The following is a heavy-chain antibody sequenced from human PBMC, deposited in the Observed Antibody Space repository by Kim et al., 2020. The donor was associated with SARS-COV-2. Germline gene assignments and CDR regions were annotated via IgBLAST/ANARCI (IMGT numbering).Heavy chain of an antibody. J-gene: IGHJ4*02. CDR3: ARDETYYYGSGSYYPNYFDY. V-gene: IGHV4-39*02. Sequence: SETLSLTCTVSGGSISSSSYYWGWIRQPPGKGLEWIGSIYYSGSTYYNPSLKSRVTISVDTSKNQFSLKLSSVTAADTAVYYCARDETYYYGSGSYYPNYFDYWGQKTLVTVSS. CDR1: GGSISSSSYY. D-gene: IGHD3-10*01. CDR2: IYYSGST.